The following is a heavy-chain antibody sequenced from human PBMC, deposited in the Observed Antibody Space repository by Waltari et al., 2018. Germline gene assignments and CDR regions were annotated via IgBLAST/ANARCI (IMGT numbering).Heavy chain of an antibody. D-gene: IGHD3-9*01. CDR3: ARGLSQYGATTGFDY. CDR2: IYGSGST. V-gene: IGHV4-4*02. CDR1: GDSLNHNHW. Sequence: QVQLQESGPGLVKPSGTRSLTCVVSGDSLNHNHWWSWVRQAPGKGLEWIGQIYGSGSTIYNPSVKSRVTISADNSKNQFSLTLKSVTAADTALYFCARGLSQYGATTGFDYWGQGTRVSVSS. J-gene: IGHJ4*02.